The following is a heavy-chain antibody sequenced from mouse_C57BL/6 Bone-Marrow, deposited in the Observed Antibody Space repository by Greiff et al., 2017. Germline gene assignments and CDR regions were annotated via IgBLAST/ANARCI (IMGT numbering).Heavy chain of an antibody. D-gene: IGHD1-1*01. CDR2: ISSGSSTI. CDR3: ARGYYYGKGD. CDR1: GFTFSDYG. J-gene: IGHJ2*01. Sequence: EVNVVESGGGLVKPGGSLKLSCAASGFTFSDYGMHWVRQAPEKGLEWVAYISSGSSTIYYADTVKGRFTISRDNAKNTLFLQMTSLRSEDTAMYYCARGYYYGKGDWGQGTTLTVSS. V-gene: IGHV5-17*01.